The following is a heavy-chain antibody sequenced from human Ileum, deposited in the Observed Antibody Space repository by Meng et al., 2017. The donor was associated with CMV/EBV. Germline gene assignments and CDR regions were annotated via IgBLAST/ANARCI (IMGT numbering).Heavy chain of an antibody. CDR2: IRSDGSAT. V-gene: IGHV1-2*02. J-gene: IGHJ4*02. Sequence: QSGPRVTEPAASVAVSCKTSGYTVSDYYMRWGPRAPRQGLEWMGWIRSDGSATNYAQKLRDRVTMTRDASVSTAYMELSGLTSDDTAVYFCVRSSGWSLFDHWGPGALVTVSS. CDR1: GYTVSDYY. CDR3: VRSSGWSLFDH. D-gene: IGHD6-19*01.